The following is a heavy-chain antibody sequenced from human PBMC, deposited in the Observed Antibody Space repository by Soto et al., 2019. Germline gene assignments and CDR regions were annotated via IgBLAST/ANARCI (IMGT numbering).Heavy chain of an antibody. CDR1: GFMFTNYG. V-gene: IGHV3-33*01. J-gene: IGHJ3*01. CDR2: VWANGINN. CDR3: VRERGPFDAIDF. Sequence: GGSLRLSCAASGFMFTNYGMHWVRQAPGKGLEWVAVVWANGINNYYADFVEGRFTISRDNSKSSLYLQMNSLRVEDTAVYYCVRERGPFDAIDFWGQGTMVTVSS.